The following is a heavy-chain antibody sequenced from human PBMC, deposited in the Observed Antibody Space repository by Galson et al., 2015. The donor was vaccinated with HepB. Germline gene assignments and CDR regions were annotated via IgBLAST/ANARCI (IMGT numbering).Heavy chain of an antibody. D-gene: IGHD2-2*01. CDR3: AKRGDIVVVATTIYFDY. J-gene: IGHJ4*02. Sequence: SLRLSCAASGFGFSTLAMSWVRQAPGKGPEWVSTISYRGDNTYYADSVKGRFTISRDNSKNTLYLRMNSLRAEDTAVYYCAKRGDIVVVATTIYFDYWGQGTLVTVSS. CDR2: ISYRGDNT. CDR1: GFGFSTLA. V-gene: IGHV3-23*01.